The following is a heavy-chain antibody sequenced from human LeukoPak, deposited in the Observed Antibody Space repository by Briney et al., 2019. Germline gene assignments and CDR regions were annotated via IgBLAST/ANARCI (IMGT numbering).Heavy chain of an antibody. Sequence: GASVKVSCKASGYTFTSYAMQWVRQAPGQRLEWMGWINAGNGNTKYSQKFQGRVTITRDTSASTAYMELSSLRSEDTAVYYCARPGLGARIAATLDYWGQGTLVTVSS. V-gene: IGHV1-3*01. CDR1: GYTFTSYA. CDR2: INAGNGNT. J-gene: IGHJ4*02. D-gene: IGHD6-13*01. CDR3: ARPGLGARIAATLDY.